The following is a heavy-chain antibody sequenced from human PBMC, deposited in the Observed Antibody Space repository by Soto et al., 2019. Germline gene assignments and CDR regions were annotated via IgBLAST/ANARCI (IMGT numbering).Heavy chain of an antibody. D-gene: IGHD3-16*01. CDR2: IIPIFGTT. V-gene: IGHV1-69*18. Sequence: QVQLVQSGTEVQKPGSSVKVSCKASGGTFSNYPISWVRQAPGQGLEWMGTIIPIFGTTNYAQKFQGRVTIAADESTSTAYMDLSSLTSDDTAVYYCARGLRGSDAFDIWGQGTMVTVSS. CDR3: ARGLRGSDAFDI. CDR1: GGTFSNYP. J-gene: IGHJ3*02.